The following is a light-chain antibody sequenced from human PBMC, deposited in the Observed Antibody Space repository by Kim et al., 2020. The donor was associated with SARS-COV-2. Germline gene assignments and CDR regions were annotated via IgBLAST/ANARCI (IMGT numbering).Light chain of an antibody. J-gene: IGLJ2*01. CDR2: EDN. CDR1: SGGIGNSY. Sequence: GKTVTIPCSRSSGGIGNSYVQWYHQRPGSAPTIVIYEDNLRPSGVPDRFSGSIDSSSNSASLTISGLTAEDEADYYCQSYHDVRMFFGGGTQLTVL. CDR3: QSYHDVRMF. V-gene: IGLV6-57*03.